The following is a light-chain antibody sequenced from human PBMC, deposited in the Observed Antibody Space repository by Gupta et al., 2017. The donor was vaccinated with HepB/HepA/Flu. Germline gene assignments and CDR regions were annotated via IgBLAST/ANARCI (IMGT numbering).Light chain of an antibody. CDR1: QGISSY. V-gene: IGKV1-9*01. CDR3: QQLSNYPFA. CDR2: AAS. Sequence: DIPLTQSPSFLSASIGDRVTITCRASQGISSYLAWYQQKPGKAPRLLIYAASTLQNGVPPRFSGSGSGTEFTLTITTLQPEDFATYYCQQLSNYPFAFGHGTSVDIK. J-gene: IGKJ3*01.